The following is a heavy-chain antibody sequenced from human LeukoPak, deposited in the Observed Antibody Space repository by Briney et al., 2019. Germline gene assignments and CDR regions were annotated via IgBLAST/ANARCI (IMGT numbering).Heavy chain of an antibody. Sequence: GGSLRLSCAASGFTFSNAWMSWVRLAPGKGLEWVGRIKSKTDGGTTDYAAPVKGRFTISRDDSKNTLYLQMNSLKTEDTAVYYCQAQTYYDFWSGYSSFDYWGQGTLVTVSS. J-gene: IGHJ4*02. CDR3: QAQTYYDFWSGYSSFDY. CDR1: GFTFSNAW. V-gene: IGHV3-15*01. D-gene: IGHD3-3*01. CDR2: IKSKTDGGTT.